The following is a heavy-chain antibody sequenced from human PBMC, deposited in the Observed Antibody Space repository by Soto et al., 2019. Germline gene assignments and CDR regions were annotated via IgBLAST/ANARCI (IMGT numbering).Heavy chain of an antibody. CDR3: ASSSGNWNPNWFDP. CDR2: IYYSGST. Sequence: SETLSLTCTVSGGSISSYYWSWIRQPPGKGLEWIGYIYYSGSTNYNPSLKSRVTISVDTSKNQFSLKLSSVTAADTAVYYCASSSGNWNPNWFDPWGQGTLVTVSS. J-gene: IGHJ5*02. D-gene: IGHD1-1*01. V-gene: IGHV4-59*01. CDR1: GGSISSYY.